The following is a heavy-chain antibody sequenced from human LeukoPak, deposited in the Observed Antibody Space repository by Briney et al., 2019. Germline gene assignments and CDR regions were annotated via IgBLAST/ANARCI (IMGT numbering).Heavy chain of an antibody. Sequence: PSETLSLTCTVSGGSISSSSYYWGWIRQPPGKGLEWVGSMYYSGSTYCNPDLQSQITISVDTSKNQCSLKLSSVTAADTAVYYCARDSSGSSNWFDPWGQGTLVTVSS. CDR2: MYYSGST. V-gene: IGHV4-39*02. D-gene: IGHD3-22*01. CDR1: GGSISSSSYY. CDR3: ARDSSGSSNWFDP. J-gene: IGHJ5*02.